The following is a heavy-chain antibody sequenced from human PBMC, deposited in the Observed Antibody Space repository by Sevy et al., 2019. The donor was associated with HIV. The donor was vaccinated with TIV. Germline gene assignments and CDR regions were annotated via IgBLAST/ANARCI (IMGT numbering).Heavy chain of an antibody. V-gene: IGHV3-49*03. J-gene: IGHJ4*02. CDR1: GFTFGDYA. D-gene: IGHD1-20*01. CDR2: IRSKAYGGTT. CDR3: TRVNNWKAPDY. Sequence: GGSLRLSCTASGFTFGDYAMSWFRQAPGKGLEWVGFIRSKAYGGTTEYAASVKGRFTISRDDSKSIAYLQMNSLKTEDTAVYYCTRVNNWKAPDYWCQGTLVTVSS.